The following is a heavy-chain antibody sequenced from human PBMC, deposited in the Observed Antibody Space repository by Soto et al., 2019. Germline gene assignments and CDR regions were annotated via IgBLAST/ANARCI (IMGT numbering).Heavy chain of an antibody. CDR1: GFTFSGSA. Sequence: PGGSLRLSCAASGFTFSGSAMHWVRQASGKGLEWVGRIRSKANSYATAYAASVKGRFTISRDDSKNTAYLQMNSLKTEDTAVYYCTCLGLRSSWYPLNDYYGMDVWGQGTTATVSS. J-gene: IGHJ6*02. CDR3: TCLGLRSSWYPLNDYYGMDV. V-gene: IGHV3-73*01. CDR2: IRSKANSYAT. D-gene: IGHD6-13*01.